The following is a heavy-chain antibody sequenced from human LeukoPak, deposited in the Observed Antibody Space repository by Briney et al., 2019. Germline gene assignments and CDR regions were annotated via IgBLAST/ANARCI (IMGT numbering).Heavy chain of an antibody. CDR2: INHSGST. CDR1: GGSFSGYY. CDR3: ARLYRANYYYYYYMDV. V-gene: IGHV4-34*01. Sequence: SETLSLTCAVYGGSFSGYYWSWIRQPPGKGLEWIGEINHSGSTNYNPSLKSRVTISVDTSKNQFSLKLSSVTVADTAVYYCARLYRANYYYYYYMDVWGKGTTVTVSS. J-gene: IGHJ6*03. D-gene: IGHD3-16*02.